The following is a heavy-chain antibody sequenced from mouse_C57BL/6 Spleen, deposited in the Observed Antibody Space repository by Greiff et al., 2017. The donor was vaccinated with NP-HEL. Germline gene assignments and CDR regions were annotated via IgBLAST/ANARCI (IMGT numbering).Heavy chain of an antibody. V-gene: IGHV5-16*01. Sequence: EVMLVESEGGLVQPGSSMKLSCTASGFTFSDYYMAWVRQVPEKGLEWVANINYDGSSTYYLDSLKSRFIISRDNAKNILYLQMSSLKSEDTATYYCARDRGDYGSSYYFDYWGQGTTLTVSS. CDR1: GFTFSDYY. D-gene: IGHD1-1*01. CDR2: INYDGSST. CDR3: ARDRGDYGSSYYFDY. J-gene: IGHJ2*01.